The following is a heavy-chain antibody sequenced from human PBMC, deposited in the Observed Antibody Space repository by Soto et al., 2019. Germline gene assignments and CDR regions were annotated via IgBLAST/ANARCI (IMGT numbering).Heavy chain of an antibody. J-gene: IGHJ5*02. CDR2: IIPIFGTA. V-gene: IGHV1-69*01. D-gene: IGHD6-6*01. CDR1: GGTFSSYA. CDR3: ARDSMRILRGGYSSSWGGWFDP. Sequence: QVQLVQSGAEVKKTGSSVKVSCKASGGTFSSYAISWVRQAPGQGLEWMGGIIPIFGTANYAQKFQGRVTITADESTSTAYMELSSMRSEDTAVYYCARDSMRILRGGYSSSWGGWFDPWGQGTLVTVSS.